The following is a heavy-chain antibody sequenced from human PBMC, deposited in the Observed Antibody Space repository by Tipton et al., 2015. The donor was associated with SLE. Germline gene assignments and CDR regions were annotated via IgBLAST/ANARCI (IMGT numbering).Heavy chain of an antibody. CDR1: GDSISSGSYY. J-gene: IGHJ4*02. CDR2: IFTSGST. D-gene: IGHD2-15*01. V-gene: IGHV4-61*09. CDR3: ARGYCSAGHCYPMNY. Sequence: LRLSCTVSGDSISSGSYYWSWIRQPAGKGLEWIGHIFTSGSTNYSPSLRSRLTISLDTSKNQFSLKLSSVTAADTAVYHCARGYCSAGHCYPMNYWGQGTLVTVSS.